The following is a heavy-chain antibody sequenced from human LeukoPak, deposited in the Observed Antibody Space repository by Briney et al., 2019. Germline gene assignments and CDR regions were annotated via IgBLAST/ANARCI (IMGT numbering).Heavy chain of an antibody. J-gene: IGHJ3*02. CDR2: INNSGGDT. D-gene: IGHD4-17*01. CDR3: ARGPYGAFDI. CDR1: GFTFSTYA. V-gene: IGHV3-23*01. Sequence: GGSLRLSCVASGFTFSTYAMSWVRQAPGKGLEWVSGINNSGGDTYYADSVKGRFTISRDNSKNTLYLQMNSLRAEDTAIYYCARGPYGAFDIWGQGTMVTVSS.